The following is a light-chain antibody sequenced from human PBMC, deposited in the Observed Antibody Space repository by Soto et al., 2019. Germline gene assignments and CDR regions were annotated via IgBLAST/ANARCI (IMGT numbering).Light chain of an antibody. CDR3: QQYDTWPRT. CDR1: QGVGSN. V-gene: IGKV3-15*01. CDR2: GAS. Sequence: EAVMTQSPAPLSVSPGEGATLSCRASQGVGSNLAWYQQKPGQAPRLLIYGASTRATGIPARCSGSGSGTEFTLTIGSLQSEDFAFYYCQQYDTWPRTFGRGTKVEIK. J-gene: IGKJ1*01.